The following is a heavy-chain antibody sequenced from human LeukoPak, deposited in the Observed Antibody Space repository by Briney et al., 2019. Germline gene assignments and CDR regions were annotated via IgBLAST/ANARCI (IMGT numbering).Heavy chain of an antibody. J-gene: IGHJ4*02. V-gene: IGHV1-2*02. Sequence: ASVKVSCKASGYTFTSYYMHWVRQAPGQGLEWMGWINPNSGGTNYAQKFQGRVTMTRDTANSTAYMELSRLRSDDTAVYYCARDSRNWDHAYWGQGTLVTVSS. D-gene: IGHD7-27*01. CDR1: GYTFTSYY. CDR2: INPNSGGT. CDR3: ARDSRNWDHAY.